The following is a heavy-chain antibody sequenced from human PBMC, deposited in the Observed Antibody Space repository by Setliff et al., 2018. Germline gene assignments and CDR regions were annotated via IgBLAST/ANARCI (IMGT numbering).Heavy chain of an antibody. Sequence: PGGSLRLSCTASGLSYSNYWVSWVRQAPGKGLEWLASINPHGSEKYYADSVKGRFTISRDNAKNSLSLQMNNLRTEDTAVYYCARRLPYFGMDVWGQGTTVTVSS. D-gene: IGHD2-15*01. CDR1: GLSYSNYW. CDR3: ARRLPYFGMDV. CDR2: INPHGSEK. J-gene: IGHJ6*02. V-gene: IGHV3-7*01.